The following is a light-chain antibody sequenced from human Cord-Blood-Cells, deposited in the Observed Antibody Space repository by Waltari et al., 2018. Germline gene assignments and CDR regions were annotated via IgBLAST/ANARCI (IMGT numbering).Light chain of an antibody. Sequence: QSALTQPASVSGSPGQSITISCTGTSSDVGGYNYVSWYQQHPGKAPKLMIYEVSNRPSGVSTRFSGSKSGNTASLTISGLQAEDDADYYCSSYTSSSTLYICGTGTKVTVL. CDR3: SSYTSSSTLYI. J-gene: IGLJ1*01. V-gene: IGLV2-14*01. CDR1: SSDVGGYNY. CDR2: EVS.